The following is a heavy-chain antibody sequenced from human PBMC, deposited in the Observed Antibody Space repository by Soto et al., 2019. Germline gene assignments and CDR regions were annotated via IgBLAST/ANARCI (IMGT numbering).Heavy chain of an antibody. CDR1: GGTFSSYT. J-gene: IGHJ4*01. CDR3: ASVPSDYYGSGSPTDY. Sequence: SVKVSCKASGGTFSSYTISWVRQAPGQGLEWMGRIIPILGIANYAQKFQGRVTITTDKSTSTAYMELSSLRSEDTAVYYCASVPSDYYGSGSPTDYWGHGTLVTAPQ. V-gene: IGHV1-69*02. D-gene: IGHD3-10*01. CDR2: IIPILGIA.